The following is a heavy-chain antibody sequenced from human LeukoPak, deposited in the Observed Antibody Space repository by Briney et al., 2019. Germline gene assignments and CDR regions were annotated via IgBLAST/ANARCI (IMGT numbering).Heavy chain of an antibody. CDR2: TSGNGGTT. V-gene: IGHV3-23*01. Sequence: PGGSLRLSCAASGFTFSSNAMSWVRQAPGKGLEWVSSTSGNGGTTWYADSVKGRFTISRDSSKNTLYLQLNSLRAEDTAVYYCAKSGQFDYWGQGTLVTVSS. CDR3: AKSGQFDY. CDR1: GFTFSSNA. D-gene: IGHD3-10*01. J-gene: IGHJ4*02.